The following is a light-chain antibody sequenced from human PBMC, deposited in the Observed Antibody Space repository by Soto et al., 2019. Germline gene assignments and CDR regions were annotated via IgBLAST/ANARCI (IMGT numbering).Light chain of an antibody. V-gene: IGLV1-44*01. CDR2: SNN. CDR3: AAWDGSLKGWV. Sequence: QSVLTQPPSASGTPGQRVTISCSGSRSNIGSGAVNWYQQLPGTAPKLLIYSNNQRPSGVPDRFSGSKSGTSASLAISGLKSEDETDYYCAAWDGSLKGWVFGGGTKVTVL. J-gene: IGLJ3*02. CDR1: RSNIGSGA.